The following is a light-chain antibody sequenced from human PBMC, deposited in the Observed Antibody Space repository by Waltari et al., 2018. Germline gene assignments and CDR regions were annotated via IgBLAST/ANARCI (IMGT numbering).Light chain of an antibody. J-gene: IGKJ2*02. V-gene: IGKV1-39*01. CDR1: QSISSY. CDR2: AAS. Sequence: DIQMTQSPSSLSASVGDRVTITCRASQSISSYLNWYQQKPGKAPKLLIYAASSLQSGVPSRFSGSGSGTDFTLTISSLQPEEFATYYCQQSYSTPCTFGQGTKLEIK. CDR3: QQSYSTPCT.